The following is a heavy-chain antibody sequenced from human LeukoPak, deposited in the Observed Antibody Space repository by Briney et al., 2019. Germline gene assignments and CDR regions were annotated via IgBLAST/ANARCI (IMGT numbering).Heavy chain of an antibody. Sequence: SETLSLTCTVSGGSISSSSYYWGWMRQPPGKGLEWIWSIYYSGSTYYNPSLKSQGTISDDTSKTQSSLKLSSVTAADTAVYYCARCPRVYSAFDIWGQGTMVTVSS. CDR1: GGSISSSSYY. V-gene: IGHV4-39*01. CDR2: IYYSGST. CDR3: ARCPRVYSAFDI. J-gene: IGHJ3*02. D-gene: IGHD5/OR15-5a*01.